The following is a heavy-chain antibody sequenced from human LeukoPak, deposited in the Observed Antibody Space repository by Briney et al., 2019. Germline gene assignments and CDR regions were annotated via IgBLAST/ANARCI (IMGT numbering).Heavy chain of an antibody. V-gene: IGHV4-39*07. J-gene: IGHJ4*02. D-gene: IGHD2-15*01. CDR3: ARPNIRYCSGGACSNDGSDY. CDR1: GGSMSNSSYY. CDR2: IYYTGST. Sequence: SETLSLTCTVSGGSMSNSSYYWGWIRQPPGKGLEWIGSIYYTGSTYYNPSFKSRITISVDTSKNQFSLKVISVTAADTAVYYCARPNIRYCSGGACSNDGSDYWGQGTLVAVSS.